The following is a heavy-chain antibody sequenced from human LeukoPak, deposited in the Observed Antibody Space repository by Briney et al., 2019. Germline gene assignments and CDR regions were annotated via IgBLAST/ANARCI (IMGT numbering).Heavy chain of an antibody. D-gene: IGHD3-3*01. CDR1: GFTFSSYA. CDR2: ISGSGGST. V-gene: IGHV3-23*01. CDR3: AKPLITPSPPLRFLEWSFDY. Sequence: GGSLRLSCAASGFTFSSYAMSWVRQAPGKGLEWVSAISGSGGSTYYADSVKGRFTISRDNSKNTLYLQMNSLRAEDTAVYYCAKPLITPSPPLRFLEWSFDYWGQGTLVTVSS. J-gene: IGHJ4*02.